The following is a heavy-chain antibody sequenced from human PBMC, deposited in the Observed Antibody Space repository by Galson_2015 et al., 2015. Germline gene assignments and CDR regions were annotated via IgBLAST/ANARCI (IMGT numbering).Heavy chain of an antibody. Sequence: ETLSLTCAVYGGSFSGYYWSWIRQPPGKGLEWIGEINHSGSTNYNPSLKSRVTISVDTSKNQFSLKPSSVTAADTAVYYCARGLSYSSSSRSYYFDYWGQGTLVTVSS. CDR3: ARGLSYSSSSRSYYFDY. D-gene: IGHD6-6*01. CDR1: GGSFSGYY. CDR2: INHSGST. V-gene: IGHV4-34*01. J-gene: IGHJ4*02.